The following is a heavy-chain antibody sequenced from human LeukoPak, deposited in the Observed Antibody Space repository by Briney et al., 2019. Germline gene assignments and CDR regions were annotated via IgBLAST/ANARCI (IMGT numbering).Heavy chain of an antibody. Sequence: ASVKVSCKASGYSLASYGISWVRQAPGQGLEWMGWISANTGNTNYAQRLQGRVTMTTDTFTSTAYMELRSLRSDDTAVYYCARDSTVATTTCDYWGQGTLVTVSS. J-gene: IGHJ4*02. CDR3: ARDSTVATTTCDY. CDR2: ISANTGNT. D-gene: IGHD5-12*01. CDR1: GYSLASYG. V-gene: IGHV1-18*01.